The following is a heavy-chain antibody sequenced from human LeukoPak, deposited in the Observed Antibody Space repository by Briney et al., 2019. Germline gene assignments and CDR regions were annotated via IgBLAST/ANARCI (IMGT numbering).Heavy chain of an antibody. Sequence: GGSLRLSCAASGFTFSGYTMHWVRQAPGKGLEWVAVTSYDESNRYYADSVKGRFTISRDNSKNTLYLQMNSLRAEDTAVYYCAREGGSGWFDYWGQGTLVTVSS. J-gene: IGHJ5*01. V-gene: IGHV3-30*04. CDR3: AREGGSGWFDY. CDR1: GFTFSGYT. CDR2: TSYDESNR. D-gene: IGHD6-19*01.